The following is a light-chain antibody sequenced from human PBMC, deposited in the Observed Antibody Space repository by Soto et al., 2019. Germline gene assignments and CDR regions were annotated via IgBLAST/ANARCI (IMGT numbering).Light chain of an antibody. CDR3: QQYKTWSSIT. CDR1: QSVGTN. J-gene: IGKJ5*01. Sequence: EIVMTQSPATLSVSPGERATLSCRASQSVGTNLAWYQQKPGQAPRLLIYGASTRATGIPDRFSGSGSGTEFTLTISSLQSEDFAVYNCQQYKTWSSITFGQGTRLEIK. V-gene: IGKV3-15*01. CDR2: GAS.